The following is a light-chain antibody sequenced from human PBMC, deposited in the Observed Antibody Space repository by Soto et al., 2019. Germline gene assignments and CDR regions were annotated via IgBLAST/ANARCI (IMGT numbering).Light chain of an antibody. CDR3: QQYNSLPIT. Sequence: DIQMTQSPSSLSASVGDRVTITCQASQDISNYVNWFQQKPGKPPKFLIYDASNLETGVPSRFSGSGSETDFTSTNSGLQPHDIATYYCQQYNSLPITFGQGTRLEI. CDR1: QDISNY. J-gene: IGKJ5*01. V-gene: IGKV1-33*01. CDR2: DAS.